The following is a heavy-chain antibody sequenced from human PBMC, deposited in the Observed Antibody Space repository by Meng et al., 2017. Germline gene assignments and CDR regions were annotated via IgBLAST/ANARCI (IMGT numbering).Heavy chain of an antibody. CDR3: AKVTYYYDSSGLRQIEYFQH. D-gene: IGHD3-22*01. CDR2: ISGSGGST. CDR1: GFTLSSHA. V-gene: IGHV3-23*01. Sequence: GESLKISCAAFGFTLSSHAMSWVRQAPGKGLEWVSAISGSGGSTYYADSVKGRFTISRDNSKNTLYLQMNSLRAEDTAVYYCAKVTYYYDSSGLRQIEYFQHWGQGTLVTVSS. J-gene: IGHJ1*01.